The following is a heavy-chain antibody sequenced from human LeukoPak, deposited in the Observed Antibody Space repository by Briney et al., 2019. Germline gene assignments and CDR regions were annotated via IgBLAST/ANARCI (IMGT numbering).Heavy chain of an antibody. D-gene: IGHD2-15*01. CDR3: SRNPLYCSGGSCSSPRFYYYGMGV. CDR1: GFTFGDYG. Sequence: GGSLRLSCTTSGFTFGDYGMTWVRQAPGKGLEWVGFIRTKAYGGTTGYAASVNARFIISRDDSMSIAYLQMNSLKTEDTAVYYCSRNPLYCSGGSCSSPRFYYYGMGVWGKGTTVTVSS. V-gene: IGHV3-49*04. CDR2: IRTKAYGGTT. J-gene: IGHJ6*04.